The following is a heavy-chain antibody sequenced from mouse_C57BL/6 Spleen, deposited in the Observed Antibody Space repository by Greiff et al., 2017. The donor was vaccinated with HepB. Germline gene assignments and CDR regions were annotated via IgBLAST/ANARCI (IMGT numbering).Heavy chain of an antibody. CDR1: GYTFTSYW. CDR2: SDPNSGGT. V-gene: IGHV1-72*01. CDR3: ARLGGTYYFGF. D-gene: IGHD5-1*01. Sequence: VQLQQPGAELVKPGASVKLYCKASGYTFTSYWMHWVKQRPGRGPERTGRSDPNSGGTKYNEKFKSKATLTVDQPSSTAYMELSSLTSVDSAVYYCARLGGTYYFGFWGQGASLTVSS. J-gene: IGHJ2*02.